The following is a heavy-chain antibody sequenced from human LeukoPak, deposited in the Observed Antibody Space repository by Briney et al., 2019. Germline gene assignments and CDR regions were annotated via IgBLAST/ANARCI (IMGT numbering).Heavy chain of an antibody. CDR1: GFTFSNAW. CDR2: IKSKTDGGTT. Sequence: GGSLRLSCAASGFTFSNAWMSWVRQAPGKGLEWVGRIKSKTDGGTTDYAAPVKGRFTISRDDSKNTLYLQTNSLKTEDTAVYYCTTWVFLDAFDIWGQGTMVTVSS. J-gene: IGHJ3*02. D-gene: IGHD2-8*01. CDR3: TTWVFLDAFDI. V-gene: IGHV3-15*01.